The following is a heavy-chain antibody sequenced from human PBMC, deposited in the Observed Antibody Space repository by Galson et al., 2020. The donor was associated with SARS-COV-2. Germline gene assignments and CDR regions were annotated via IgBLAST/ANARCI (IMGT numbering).Heavy chain of an antibody. J-gene: IGHJ5*02. V-gene: IGHV4-39*01. Sequence: SETLSLTCTVSGGSISSSSYYWGWIRQPPGKGLEWIGSIYYSGSTYYNPSLKSRVTISVDTSKNQFSLKLSSVTAADTAVYYCARIPGEYYYGSGSYLGRFDPWGQGTLVTVSS. CDR1: GGSISSSSYY. CDR2: IYYSGST. D-gene: IGHD3-10*01. CDR3: ARIPGEYYYGSGSYLGRFDP.